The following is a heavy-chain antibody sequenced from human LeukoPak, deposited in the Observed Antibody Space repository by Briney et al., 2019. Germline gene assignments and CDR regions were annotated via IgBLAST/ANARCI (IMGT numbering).Heavy chain of an antibody. CDR2: INHSGST. CDR3: AISEYYYGSGSYRGFDY. J-gene: IGHJ4*02. D-gene: IGHD3-10*01. Sequence: PSETLSLTCAVYGGSFSGYYWSWIRQPPGKGLEWIGEINHSGSTNYNPSLKSRVTISVDTSKNQFSLKLSSVTAADTAVYYCAISEYYYGSGSYRGFDYWGQGTLVTVSS. CDR1: GGSFSGYY. V-gene: IGHV4-34*01.